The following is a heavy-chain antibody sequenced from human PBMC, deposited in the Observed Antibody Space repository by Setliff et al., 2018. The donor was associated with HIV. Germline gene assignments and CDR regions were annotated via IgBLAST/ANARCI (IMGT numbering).Heavy chain of an antibody. Sequence: GASVKVSCKASGGTFSSYAISWVRQAPGQGLEWMGGIIPIFGTANYAQKFQGRVTITADESTSTAYMELSGLRSEDTAVYYCAATYYYDSSGLHGFDYWGQGTLVTVSS. CDR2: IIPIFGTA. CDR3: AATYYYDSSGLHGFDY. J-gene: IGHJ4*02. D-gene: IGHD3-22*01. CDR1: GGTFSSYA. V-gene: IGHV1-69*13.